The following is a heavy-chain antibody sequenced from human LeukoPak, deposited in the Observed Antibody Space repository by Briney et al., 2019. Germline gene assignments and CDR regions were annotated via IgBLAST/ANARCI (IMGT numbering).Heavy chain of an antibody. CDR2: IFGTGST. J-gene: IGHJ4*02. CDR1: GFTVSSNY. D-gene: IGHD3-22*01. CDR3: ARDLKSSYSSGSYYY. V-gene: IGHV3-53*01. Sequence: GGSLRLSCAASGFTVSSNYMSWVRQAPGKGLEWVSVIFGTGSTYYADSVKGRFTISRDNSKNTLHLQMNSLRAEDTAMYYCARDLKSSYSSGSYYYWGQGTLVTVSS.